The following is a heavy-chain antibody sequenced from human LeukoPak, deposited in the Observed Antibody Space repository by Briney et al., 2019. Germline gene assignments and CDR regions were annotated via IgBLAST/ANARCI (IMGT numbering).Heavy chain of an antibody. CDR3: ARVSGL. Sequence: SETLSLTCAVYGGSFSDYYWSWIRQPPGKGLEWIGEINHSGSTNYNPSLKSRVTISVDTSKNQFSLKLSSVTAADTAVYHCARVSGLWGQGTLVTVSS. V-gene: IGHV4-34*01. CDR1: GGSFSDYY. CDR2: INHSGST. J-gene: IGHJ4*02.